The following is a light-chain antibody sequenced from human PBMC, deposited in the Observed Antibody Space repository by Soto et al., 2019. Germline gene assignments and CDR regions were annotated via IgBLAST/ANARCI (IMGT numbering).Light chain of an antibody. CDR2: VAS. J-gene: IGKJ2*01. Sequence: DLPMTQSPSSLSASVGDRVTITCRASQSISTFLNWYQQRPGEAPKLLIYVASNLQTGVPSRFSGSGSETDFTLTISSLQPEDFATYFCQQTSSVPRTFGQGTKLEIK. V-gene: IGKV1-39*01. CDR3: QQTSSVPRT. CDR1: QSISTF.